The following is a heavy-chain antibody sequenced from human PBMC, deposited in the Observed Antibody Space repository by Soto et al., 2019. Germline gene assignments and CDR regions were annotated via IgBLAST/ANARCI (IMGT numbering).Heavy chain of an antibody. CDR1: GFSLNTGGGG. J-gene: IGHJ6*02. V-gene: IGHV2-5*01. CDR2: IYWNADK. CDR3: ARRPNWGMEGLGA. D-gene: IGHD7-27*01. Sequence: QITLKESGPTLVKPTQNLTLTCTLSGFSLNTGGGGVVCIRQPPGKALEWLALIYWNADKRYSPSLKSRLTITKDTSRNQVVRTMTNMAPVDRATYYCARRPNWGMEGLGAWGQGTTVTVSS.